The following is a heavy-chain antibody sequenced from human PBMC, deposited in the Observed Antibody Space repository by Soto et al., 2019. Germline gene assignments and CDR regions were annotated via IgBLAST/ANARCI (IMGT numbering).Heavy chain of an antibody. D-gene: IGHD2-15*01. J-gene: IGHJ5*02. CDR2: ISGSGGST. Sequence: PGGSLRLSCAASGFTFSSYAMSWVRQAPGKGLEWVSAISGSGGSTYYADSVKGRFTISRDNSKNTLYLQMNSLRAEDTAVYYCARQRYCSGGSCYVWFDPWGQGTLVTVSS. CDR1: GFTFSSYA. CDR3: ARQRYCSGGSCYVWFDP. V-gene: IGHV3-23*01.